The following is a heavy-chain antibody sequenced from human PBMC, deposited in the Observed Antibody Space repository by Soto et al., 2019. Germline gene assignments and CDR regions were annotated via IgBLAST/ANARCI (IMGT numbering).Heavy chain of an antibody. V-gene: IGHV4-31*03. Sequence: PSQTLPLTYTVSGGSISSGGYYWSWINQHPGKGLEWIGYIYYSGSTYYNPSLKSRVTISVDTSKNQFSLKLSSVTAADTAVYYCARDRRDYDSSGSMDVWGQGTTVTVSS. CDR3: ARDRRDYDSSGSMDV. CDR1: GGSISSGGYY. J-gene: IGHJ6*02. CDR2: IYYSGST. D-gene: IGHD3-22*01.